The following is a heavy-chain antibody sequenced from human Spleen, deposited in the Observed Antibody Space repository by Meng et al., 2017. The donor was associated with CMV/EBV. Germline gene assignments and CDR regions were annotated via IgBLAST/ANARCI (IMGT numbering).Heavy chain of an antibody. CDR1: GYF. D-gene: IGHD6-13*01. CDR3: ARSVGCSSTYCYTYTSSWYPDY. J-gene: IGHJ4*02. V-gene: IGHV4-31*02. Sequence: GYFWTWIRQRPGKGLAWIPYIYYRGGTNYHPSLQSRVTISVDTSKNQFSLKLSSVTAADTAMYSCARSVGCSSTYCYTYTSSWYPDYWGQGTLVTVSS. CDR2: IYYRGGT.